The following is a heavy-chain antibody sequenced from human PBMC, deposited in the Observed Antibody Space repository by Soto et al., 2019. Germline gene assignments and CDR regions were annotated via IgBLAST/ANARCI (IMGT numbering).Heavy chain of an antibody. CDR1: GVSINCYY. Sequence: SETLSLTCTFSGVSINCYYWGWVRQPPGKGLEWIGYISYSGTYSYSPSLKSRVTISADSSRNQFSLTLTSVTAAHTAVYFCANSYAFWGGSYAGAYFDYGGPGKMVTVS. V-gene: IGHV4-59*13. CDR2: ISYSGTY. J-gene: IGHJ4*01. CDR3: ANSYAFWGGSYAGAYFDY. D-gene: IGHD3-3*01.